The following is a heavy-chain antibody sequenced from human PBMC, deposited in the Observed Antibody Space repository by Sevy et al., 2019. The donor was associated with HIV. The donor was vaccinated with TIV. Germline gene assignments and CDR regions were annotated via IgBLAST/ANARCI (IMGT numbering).Heavy chain of an antibody. J-gene: IGHJ4*02. V-gene: IGHV3-23*01. CDR3: AKVFGYSSGHDY. Sequence: GGSLRLSCAASGFTFSSYAMSWVRQAPGKGLEWVSAISGSGGSTYYADSVKGRFTISRDNSKNTLYLQMNSLRGEDTAVYYCAKVFGYSSGHDYWGQGTLVTVSS. CDR2: ISGSGGST. D-gene: IGHD6-19*01. CDR1: GFTFSSYA.